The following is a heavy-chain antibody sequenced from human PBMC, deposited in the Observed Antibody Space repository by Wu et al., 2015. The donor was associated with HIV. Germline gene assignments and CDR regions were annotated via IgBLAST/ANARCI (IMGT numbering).Heavy chain of an antibody. J-gene: IGHJ3*02. D-gene: IGHD2-15*01. Sequence: QVHLVQSGAEMKKPGASVKVSCKASGYTFTDYFMHWVRQAPGQGLEWMGWTNVNTGGTNYAPKFQGRVTMTRDTSISTAYMELSRLTSDDTAVYYCARDELFRVDDAFDMWGQGTMVIVSS. CDR3: ARDELFRVDDAFDM. CDR1: GYTFTDYF. CDR2: TNVNTGGT. V-gene: IGHV1-2*02.